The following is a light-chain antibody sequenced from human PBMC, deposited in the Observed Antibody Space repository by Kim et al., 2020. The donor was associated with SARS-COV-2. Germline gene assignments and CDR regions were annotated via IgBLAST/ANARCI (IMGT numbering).Light chain of an antibody. CDR1: NIGSIA. CDR3: QVWDSGSDHWV. V-gene: IGLV3-12*01. Sequence: TARMARITCGGNNIGSIAVHWCQQKPGQDPVLVIYSDSHRPSGIPERFSGSNPGSTTTLTISRIEAGDEADYSCQVWDSGSDHWVFGGGTKVTVL. J-gene: IGLJ3*02. CDR2: SDS.